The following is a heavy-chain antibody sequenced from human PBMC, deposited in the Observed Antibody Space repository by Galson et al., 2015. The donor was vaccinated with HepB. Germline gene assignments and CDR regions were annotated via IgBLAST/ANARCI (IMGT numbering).Heavy chain of an antibody. CDR2: IWYDGSNK. V-gene: IGHV3-33*01. CDR1: GFTFSSYG. D-gene: IGHD1-26*01. Sequence: SLRLSFAASGFTFSSYGMHWVRQAPGKGLEWVAVIWYDGSNKYYADSVKGRFTISRDNSKSTLYLQMNSLRAEDTAVYYCARSLGSYYSDYWGQGTLVTVSS. CDR3: ARSLGSYYSDY. J-gene: IGHJ4*02.